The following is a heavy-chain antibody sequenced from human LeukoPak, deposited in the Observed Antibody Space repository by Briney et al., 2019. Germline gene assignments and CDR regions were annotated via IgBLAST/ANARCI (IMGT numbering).Heavy chain of an antibody. CDR2: ISGSGTTF. J-gene: IGHJ4*02. V-gene: IGHV3-11*04. Sequence: GGSLRLSCAASGFTFSDYYMNWIRQAPGKGLEWLSYISGSGTTFYYADSVKGRFTISRDNAKNSLYLQMNSLRAEDTAVYYCARDLVTADYWGQGTLVTVSS. CDR3: ARDLVTADY. CDR1: GFTFSDYY. D-gene: IGHD2-21*02.